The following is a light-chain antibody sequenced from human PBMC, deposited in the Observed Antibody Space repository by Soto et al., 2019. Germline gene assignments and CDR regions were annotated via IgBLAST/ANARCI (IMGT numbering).Light chain of an antibody. CDR3: SSYTGSGTLRL. CDR1: GSDIGTYHY. CDR2: AVS. V-gene: IGLV2-14*01. J-gene: IGLJ1*01. Sequence: QSVLTQPASVSGSPGQSITLSCTGTGSDIGTYHYVSWYQHHPGKAPKLMIYAVSNRPSGVSNRFSGSKAGNTASLTISGLQAEDEADYYCSSYTGSGTLRLFGTGTKLTVL.